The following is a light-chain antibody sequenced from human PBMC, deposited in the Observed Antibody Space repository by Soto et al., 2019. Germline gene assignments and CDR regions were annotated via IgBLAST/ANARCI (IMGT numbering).Light chain of an antibody. V-gene: IGLV1-40*01. Sequence: QPVLTQPPSVAGAPGQRVTISYTGSNSNIGAGYDVQWYQQLPGAAPRLLIFGNTNRPSGVPDRFSGSRSGTSASLAISGLQAEDEADYYCQSYDISLSVSVVFGGGTKLTVL. CDR3: QSYDISLSVSVV. CDR1: NSNIGAGYD. J-gene: IGLJ2*01. CDR2: GNT.